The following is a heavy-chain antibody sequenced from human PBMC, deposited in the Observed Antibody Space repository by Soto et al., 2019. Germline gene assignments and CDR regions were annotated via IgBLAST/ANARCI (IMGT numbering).Heavy chain of an antibody. CDR2: ISGSGGST. V-gene: IGHV3-23*01. D-gene: IGHD5-18*01. CDR3: AKGNTRTYYYYGMDV. Sequence: EVQLLESGGGLVQPGGSLRLSCAASGFTFSSYAMSWVRQAPGKGLEWVSAISGSGGSTYYADSVKGRFTIFRDNSKNTLYLQMNSLRAEDTAVYYCAKGNTRTYYYYGMDVWGQGTTVTVSS. J-gene: IGHJ6*02. CDR1: GFTFSSYA.